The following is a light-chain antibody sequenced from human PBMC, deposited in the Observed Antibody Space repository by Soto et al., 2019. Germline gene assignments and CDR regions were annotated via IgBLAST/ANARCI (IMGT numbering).Light chain of an antibody. Sequence: QPALTQPPSASGSPGQSVTISCTGTSSDVGGYNYVYWYQQLPGTAPKLLIYRNNQRPSGVPDRFSGSKSGTSASLAISGLRSEDEADYYCAAWDDSLSGFYVFGTGTKVTVL. CDR2: RNN. J-gene: IGLJ1*01. CDR3: AAWDDSLSGFYV. V-gene: IGLV1-47*01. CDR1: SSDVGGYNY.